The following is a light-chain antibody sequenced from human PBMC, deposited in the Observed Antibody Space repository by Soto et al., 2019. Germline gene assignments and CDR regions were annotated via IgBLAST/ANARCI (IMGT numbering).Light chain of an antibody. CDR3: MQTRQTPNT. J-gene: IGKJ2*01. Sequence: DIVMTQSPLSLPVTPGESASISCRPSQSLLHSNGYNYLNWYLQKPGQSPQLLIYLGSNRASGVPDRFSGSVSGTDFTLKISRVETEDVGVYYCMQTRQTPNTFGRGTKLEIK. CDR1: QSLLHSNGYNY. CDR2: LGS. V-gene: IGKV2-28*01.